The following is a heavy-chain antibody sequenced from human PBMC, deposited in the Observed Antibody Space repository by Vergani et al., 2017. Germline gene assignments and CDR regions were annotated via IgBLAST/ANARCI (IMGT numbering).Heavy chain of an antibody. V-gene: IGHV1-46*03. CDR2: INPSGGST. J-gene: IGHJ5*02. D-gene: IGHD2-2*01. Sequence: QVQLVQSGAEVKKPAASVKDSCKASGYTFTSYYMHWVRPAPGQGLEWMGIINPSGGSTSNAQKFQGRITMTRDTSTMTVYMELSSLGSEDTTVCYCARVVGYCSSTSCPNSWVDPGDQGTVGTVSS. CDR3: ARVVGYCSSTSCPNSWVDP. CDR1: GYTFTSYY.